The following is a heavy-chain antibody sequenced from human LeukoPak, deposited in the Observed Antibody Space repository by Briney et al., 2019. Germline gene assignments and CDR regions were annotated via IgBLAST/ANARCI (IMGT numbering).Heavy chain of an antibody. Sequence: PSETLSLTCTVSGGSISSISYYWGWIRQPPGKGLEWIGSIYYSGSTYYNPSLKSRVTISVDTSKNQFSLKLSPVTAADTAVYYCARQVVRGVILVRYYYMDVWGKGTTVTISS. V-gene: IGHV4-39*01. CDR2: IYYSGST. CDR1: GGSISSISYY. CDR3: ARQVVRGVILVRYYYMDV. J-gene: IGHJ6*03. D-gene: IGHD3-10*01.